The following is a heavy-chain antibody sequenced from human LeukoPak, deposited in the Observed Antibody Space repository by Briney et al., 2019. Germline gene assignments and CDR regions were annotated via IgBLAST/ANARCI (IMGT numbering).Heavy chain of an antibody. CDR3: TTGRYHDSTVYRFDY. CDR2: VRSRATGGTT. J-gene: IGHJ4*02. Sequence: PGRSLRLSCTTSGLTFGENAMSWVRQAPGKGLEWVGFVRSRATGGTTEYAASVKGRFTISRDDSKSIAYLQMDSLKTEDTAVYYCTTGRYHDSTVYRFDYWGQGTLVTVSS. D-gene: IGHD3-22*01. V-gene: IGHV3-49*04. CDR1: GLTFGENA.